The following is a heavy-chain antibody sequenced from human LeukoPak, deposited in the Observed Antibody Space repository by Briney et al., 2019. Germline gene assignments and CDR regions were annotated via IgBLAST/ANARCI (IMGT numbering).Heavy chain of an antibody. V-gene: IGHV1-2*06. Sequence: ASVKVSCKASGYTLTGYYMHWVRQAPGQGLEWMGRINPNSGGTNYAQKFQGRVTMTRETSISTAYMELSRLRSDDTAVYYCARSNSSGWYPIDDFDYWGQGTLVTVPS. CDR3: ARSNSSGWYPIDDFDY. J-gene: IGHJ4*02. CDR1: GYTLTGYY. CDR2: INPNSGGT. D-gene: IGHD6-19*01.